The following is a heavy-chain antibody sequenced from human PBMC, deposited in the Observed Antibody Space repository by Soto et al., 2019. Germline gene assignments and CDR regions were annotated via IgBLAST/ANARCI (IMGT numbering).Heavy chain of an antibody. V-gene: IGHV4-30-4*01. J-gene: IGHJ4*02. CDR3: ARTVEMATIFDY. Sequence: SETLSLTCTVSGGSISSGDYYWSWIRQPPGKGLEWIGYIYYSGSTYYNPSLKSRVTISVDTSKNQFSLKLSSVTAADTAVYYCARTVEMATIFDYWGQGTLVTVSS. CDR2: IYYSGST. CDR1: GGSISSGDYY. D-gene: IGHD5-12*01.